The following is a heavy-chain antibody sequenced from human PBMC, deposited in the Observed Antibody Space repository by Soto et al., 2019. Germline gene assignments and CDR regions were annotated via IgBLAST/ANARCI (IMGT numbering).Heavy chain of an antibody. CDR3: ARYRREAVAGYTLDN. Sequence: PSETLSLTFTVSGGSISSNYWTWIRQPPGKGLEWIGYVYNSGSTNYNPSLKSRVTISGDTSKSQFSLKVNSMTAADTAVYYCARYRREAVAGYTLDNWGQGILVTVSS. CDR1: GGSISSNY. D-gene: IGHD6-13*01. V-gene: IGHV4-59*01. CDR2: VYNSGST. J-gene: IGHJ4*02.